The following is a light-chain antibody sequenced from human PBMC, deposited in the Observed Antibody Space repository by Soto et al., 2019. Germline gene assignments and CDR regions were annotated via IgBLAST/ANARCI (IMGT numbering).Light chain of an antibody. CDR3: CSYAGSYTWV. CDR2: DVS. CDR1: SSDVGGYNY. V-gene: IGLV2-11*01. Sequence: QSVLTQPRSVSGSPGQSVTIPCTGTSSDVGGYNYVSWYQQHPGKAPKLIIYDVSKRPSGIPDRFSGSKSGNTASLTISGLQAEDEADYYCCSYAGSYTWVFGGGTKVTVL. J-gene: IGLJ3*02.